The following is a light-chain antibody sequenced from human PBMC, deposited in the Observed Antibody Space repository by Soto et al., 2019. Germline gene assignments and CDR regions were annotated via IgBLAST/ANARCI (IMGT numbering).Light chain of an antibody. CDR3: QQYHNWPPQYT. CDR1: QSVASN. CDR2: GAS. V-gene: IGKV3-15*01. J-gene: IGKJ2*01. Sequence: EIVMTQSPASLSVSPGDGATLSCRASQSVASNVAWYQQEPGQGPRLLIHGASTRAVGVPARFSGSWSGTDFTLTISSLQSEDFAVYYCQQYHNWPPQYTFGQGTKLQIK.